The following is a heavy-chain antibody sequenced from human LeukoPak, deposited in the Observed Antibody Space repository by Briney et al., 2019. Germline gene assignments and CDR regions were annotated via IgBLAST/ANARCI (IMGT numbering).Heavy chain of an antibody. V-gene: IGHV5-51*01. Sequence: GESLKISCKGSGYSFTSYWIGWVRQMPGKGLEWMGTIYPGDSDTRYSPSFQGQVTISADKSISTAYLQWSSLKASDTAMYYCASGRRSSSPDFDYWGQGTLVTVSS. D-gene: IGHD6-13*01. CDR3: ASGRRSSSPDFDY. CDR2: IYPGDSDT. CDR1: GYSFTSYW. J-gene: IGHJ4*02.